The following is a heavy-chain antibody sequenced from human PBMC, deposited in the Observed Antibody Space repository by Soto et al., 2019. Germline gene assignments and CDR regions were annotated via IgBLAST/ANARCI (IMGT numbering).Heavy chain of an antibody. V-gene: IGHV1-24*01. CDR2: FDPEDGET. D-gene: IGHD2-15*01. Sequence: ASVKVSCKVSGYTLTELSMHWVRQAPGKGLEWMGGFDPEDGETIYAQKFQGRVTMTEDTSTDTAYMELSSLRSEDTAVYYCATSAPYCSGAPTVIDIPNPLQSLPWG. CDR3: ATSAPYCSGAPTVIDIPNPLQSLP. J-gene: IGHJ5*02. CDR1: GYTLTELS.